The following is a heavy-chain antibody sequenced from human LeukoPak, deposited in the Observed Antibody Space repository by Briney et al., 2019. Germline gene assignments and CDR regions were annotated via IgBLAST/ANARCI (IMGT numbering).Heavy chain of an antibody. V-gene: IGHV1-8*03. D-gene: IGHD3-3*01. J-gene: IGHJ5*02. CDR3: AASFLAPTNWFDP. Sequence: VASVKVSCKASGYTFTSYDINWVRQATGQGLEWMGWMNPNSGNTGYAQKFQGRVTITRNTSISTAYMELSSLRSEDTAVYYCAASFLAPTNWFDPWGQGTLVTVSS. CDR2: MNPNSGNT. CDR1: GYTFTSYD.